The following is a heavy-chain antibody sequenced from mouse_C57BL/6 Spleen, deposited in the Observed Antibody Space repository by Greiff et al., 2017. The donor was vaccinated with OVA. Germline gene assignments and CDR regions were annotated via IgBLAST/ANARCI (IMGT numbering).Heavy chain of an antibody. CDR2: IYWDDDK. D-gene: IGHD2-1*01. Sequence: QVTLKVSGPGILQSSQTLSLTCSFSGFSLSTSGMGVSWIRQPSGKGLEWLAHIYWDDDKRYNPSLKSRLPISKDTSRNHVFLKITSVDTADTATYDGARRPSLLFPYAMDDWGKGTSVTVSS. CDR3: ARRPSLLFPYAMDD. J-gene: IGHJ4*01. V-gene: IGHV8-12*01. CDR1: GFSLSTSGMG.